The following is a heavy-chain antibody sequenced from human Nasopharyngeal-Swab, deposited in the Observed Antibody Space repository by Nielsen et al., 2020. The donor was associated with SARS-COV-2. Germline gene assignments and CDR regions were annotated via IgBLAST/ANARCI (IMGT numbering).Heavy chain of an antibody. CDR2: ISWNSGSI. Sequence: SLKISCAASGFTFDDYAMHWVRQAPGKCLEWVSGISWNSGSIGYADSVKGRFTISRDNAKNSLYLQMNSLRAEDTALYYCAKDIMPVAGPVDYWGQGTLVTVSS. CDR1: GFTFDDYA. CDR3: AKDIMPVAGPVDY. D-gene: IGHD6-19*01. V-gene: IGHV3-9*01. J-gene: IGHJ4*02.